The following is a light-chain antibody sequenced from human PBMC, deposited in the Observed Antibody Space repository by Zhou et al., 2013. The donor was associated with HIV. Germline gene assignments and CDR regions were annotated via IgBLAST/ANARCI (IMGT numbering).Light chain of an antibody. CDR2: KAS. CDR3: QQRGNWPRTT. Sequence: DIQMTQSPSSVSASVGDRVTITCRASQGISSWLAWYQQKPGKAPKLLIYKASSLESGVPTQGSVAVGLGRDFTLTISSLEPEDFAVYYCQQRGNWPRTTFGQGTKLEIK. CDR1: QGISSW. J-gene: IGKJ2*01. V-gene: IGKV1-12*01.